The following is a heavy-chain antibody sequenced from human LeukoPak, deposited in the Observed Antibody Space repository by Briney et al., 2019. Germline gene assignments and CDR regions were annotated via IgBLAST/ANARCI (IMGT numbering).Heavy chain of an antibody. CDR1: GYTFTSYG. J-gene: IGHJ5*02. V-gene: IGHV1-18*01. CDR3: ARRGVRGVTIGDWFDP. Sequence: ATVKVSCKASGYTFTSYGISWVRQAPGQGLEWMGWISAYNGNTDYAQKLQGRVTMTTDTSTSTAYMELRSLRSDDTAVYYCARRGVRGVTIGDWFDPWGQGTLVTVSS. CDR2: ISAYNGNT. D-gene: IGHD3-10*01.